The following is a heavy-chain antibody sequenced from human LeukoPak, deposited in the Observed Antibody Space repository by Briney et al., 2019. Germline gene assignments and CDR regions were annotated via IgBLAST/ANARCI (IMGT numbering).Heavy chain of an antibody. Sequence: SVKVSCKASGGTFSSYAISWVRQAPGQGLEWMGGIIPIFGTANYAQKFQGRVTITADESTSTAYMELSSLRSEDTAVYYCARDASGYCSSTSCYGPRDVWGQGTTVTVSS. D-gene: IGHD2-2*01. CDR2: IIPIFGTA. CDR1: GGTFSSYA. V-gene: IGHV1-69*13. J-gene: IGHJ6*02. CDR3: ARDASGYCSSTSCYGPRDV.